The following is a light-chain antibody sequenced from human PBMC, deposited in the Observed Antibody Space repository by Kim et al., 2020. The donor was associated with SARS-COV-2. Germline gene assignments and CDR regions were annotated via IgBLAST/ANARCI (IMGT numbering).Light chain of an antibody. CDR2: YDS. J-gene: IGLJ2*01. Sequence: SYELTQPPSVSVAPGKTARVSWGRNRIGSKSMHWYQQKSGQAPVLVMYYDSDRPSGIPERFSGSNSGNTATLTISRVEAGDEADSYCQVWDSSSDHRVVFGGGTQLTVL. V-gene: IGLV3-21*04. CDR1: RIGSKS. CDR3: QVWDSSSDHRVV.